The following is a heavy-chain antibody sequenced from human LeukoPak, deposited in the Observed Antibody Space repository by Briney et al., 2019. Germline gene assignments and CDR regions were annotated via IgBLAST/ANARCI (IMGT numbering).Heavy chain of an antibody. Sequence: SETLSLTCTLSGGPISNYQWSWIRQPPGKGLEWIGNIYYSGTANYNPSLKSRVIISVDTSKNQFSLKLSSVTAADTAVYYCARDSDPPTYYDFWSGYRIDWYFDLWGRGTLVTVSS. J-gene: IGHJ2*01. CDR3: ARDSDPPTYYDFWSGYRIDWYFDL. V-gene: IGHV4-59*01. D-gene: IGHD3-3*01. CDR2: IYYSGTA. CDR1: GGPISNYQ.